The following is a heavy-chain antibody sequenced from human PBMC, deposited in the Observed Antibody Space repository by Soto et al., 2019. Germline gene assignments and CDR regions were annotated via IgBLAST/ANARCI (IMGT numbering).Heavy chain of an antibody. Sequence: SETLSLTCTVSGGSISSSSYYWGWIRQPPGKGLEWIGSIYYSGSTYYNPSLKSRVTISVDTSKNQFSLKLSSVTAADTAVYYCARRYGYSFDYWGQGTLVTSP. CDR1: GGSISSSSYY. V-gene: IGHV4-39*01. CDR3: ARRYGYSFDY. D-gene: IGHD5-18*01. J-gene: IGHJ4*02. CDR2: IYYSGST.